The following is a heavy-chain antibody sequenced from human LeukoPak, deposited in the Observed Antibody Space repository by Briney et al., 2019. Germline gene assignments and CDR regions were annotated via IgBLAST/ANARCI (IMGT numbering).Heavy chain of an antibody. V-gene: IGHV3-21*01. CDR2: ISSSSYI. Sequence: GGSLRLSCAASGFTFSSYSMNWVRQAPGKGLEWVSSISSSSYIYYADSVKGRFTISRDNAKNSLYLQMNSLRAEDTAVYYCARQAAAVGSYDAFDIWGQGTMVTVSS. D-gene: IGHD6-13*01. CDR1: GFTFSSYS. CDR3: ARQAAAVGSYDAFDI. J-gene: IGHJ3*02.